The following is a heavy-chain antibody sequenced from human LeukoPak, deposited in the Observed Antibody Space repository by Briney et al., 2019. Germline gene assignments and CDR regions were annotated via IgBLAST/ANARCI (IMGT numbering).Heavy chain of an antibody. CDR2: ISSSGSTI. J-gene: IGHJ4*02. CDR1: GFTFSSYE. V-gene: IGHV3-48*03. Sequence: GGSLRLSCAASGFTFSSYEMNWVRQAPGKWLEWVSYISSSGSTIYYADSVKGRFTISRDNAKNSLYLQMNSLRAEDTAVYYCARGGVLTAAGTDYWGQGTLVTVSS. D-gene: IGHD6-13*01. CDR3: ARGGVLTAAGTDY.